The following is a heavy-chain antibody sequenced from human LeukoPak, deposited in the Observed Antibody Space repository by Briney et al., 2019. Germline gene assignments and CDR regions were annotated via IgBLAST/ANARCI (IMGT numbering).Heavy chain of an antibody. Sequence: ASVKVSCKASGYTFTGYYMHRVRQAPGQGLEWMGWINPNSGGTNYAQKFQGRVTMTRDTSISTAYMELSRLRSDDTAVYYCARAGVYCSSTSCYEGYDYWGQGTLVTVSS. J-gene: IGHJ4*02. D-gene: IGHD2-2*01. CDR3: ARAGVYCSSTSCYEGYDY. V-gene: IGHV1-2*02. CDR1: GYTFTGYY. CDR2: INPNSGGT.